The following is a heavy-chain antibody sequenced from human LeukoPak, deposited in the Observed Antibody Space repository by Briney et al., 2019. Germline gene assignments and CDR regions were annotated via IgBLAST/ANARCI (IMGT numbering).Heavy chain of an antibody. Sequence: ASVKVSCKASGYTFTSYGISWVRQAPGQGLEWMGWISAYNGNTNYAQKLQGRVTMTTDTSTNTAYMELRSLRSDDTAVYYCARGYYGSGSYSKGDYWGQGTLVTVSS. V-gene: IGHV1-18*01. CDR2: ISAYNGNT. J-gene: IGHJ4*02. CDR1: GYTFTSYG. CDR3: ARGYYGSGSYSKGDY. D-gene: IGHD3-10*01.